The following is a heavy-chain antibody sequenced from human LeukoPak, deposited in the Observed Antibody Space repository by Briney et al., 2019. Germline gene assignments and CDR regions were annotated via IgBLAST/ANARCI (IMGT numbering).Heavy chain of an antibody. V-gene: IGHV3-23*01. CDR2: ISGSGGST. D-gene: IGHD5-12*01. CDR1: GFTFGSYS. CDR3: ARLRFIAPFDY. Sequence: GGSLRLSCAASGFTFGSYSMNWVRQAPGKGLEWVSAISGSGGSTYYADSVKGRFTISRDNSKNTLYLQMNSLRAEDTAVYCCARLRFIAPFDYWGQGTLVTVSS. J-gene: IGHJ4*02.